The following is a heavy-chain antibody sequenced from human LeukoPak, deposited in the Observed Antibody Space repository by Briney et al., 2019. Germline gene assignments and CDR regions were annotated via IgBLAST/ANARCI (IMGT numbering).Heavy chain of an antibody. V-gene: IGHV3-74*01. CDR1: GFTLSSYW. D-gene: IGHD5-12*01. Sequence: SGGSLRLSCAASGFTLSSYWMHWVRQAPGKGLVWVSRINGDGSTTTYADSVKGRFTISRDNAKNTLYLQLNSLRAEDTAVNYCARSDNGFDIWGQGTMVTVSS. J-gene: IGHJ3*02. CDR3: ARSDNGFDI. CDR2: INGDGSTT.